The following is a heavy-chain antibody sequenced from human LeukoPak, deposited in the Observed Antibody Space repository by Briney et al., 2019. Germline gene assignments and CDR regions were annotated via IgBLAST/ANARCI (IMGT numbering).Heavy chain of an antibody. CDR3: ARGVWFGEYFDY. CDR1: GGSISSYY. Sequence: SETLSLTCTVSGGSISSYYLSWIRQPAGKGLEWIGRIYSRGTTYNPSLKDRVTMSADTSRNHVSLTLNSVTAADTAVYYCARGVWFGEYFDYWGQGTLVTVSS. D-gene: IGHD3-10*01. J-gene: IGHJ4*02. CDR2: IYSRGT. V-gene: IGHV4-4*07.